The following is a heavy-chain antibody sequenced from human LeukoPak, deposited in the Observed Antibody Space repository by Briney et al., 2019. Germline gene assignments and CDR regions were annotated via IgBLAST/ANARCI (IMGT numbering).Heavy chain of an antibody. CDR1: GGSISSGDYY. CDR3: ARYGDAQYYYYGMDV. J-gene: IGHJ6*02. Sequence: SQTLSLTCTVSGGSISSGDYYWSWIRQPPGKGLEWIGYIYYSGSTNYNPSLKSRVTISVDTSKNQFSLKLSSVTAADTAVYYCARYGDAQYYYYGMDVWGQGTTVTVSS. D-gene: IGHD5-24*01. V-gene: IGHV4-61*08. CDR2: IYYSGST.